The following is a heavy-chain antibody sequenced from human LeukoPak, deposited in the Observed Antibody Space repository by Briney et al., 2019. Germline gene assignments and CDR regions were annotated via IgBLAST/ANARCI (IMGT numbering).Heavy chain of an antibody. D-gene: IGHD6-19*01. CDR2: INSDGSST. V-gene: IGHV3-74*01. CDR3: ARVPYSSGTFDY. CDR1: GFTFSSYW. Sequence: GGSLRLSCAASGFTFSSYWMHWVRQAPGKGLVWVSRINSDGSSTISADSVKGRFTISRDNAKNTLYLQMNRLRVDDTAVYYCARVPYSSGTFDYWGQGTLVTVSS. J-gene: IGHJ4*02.